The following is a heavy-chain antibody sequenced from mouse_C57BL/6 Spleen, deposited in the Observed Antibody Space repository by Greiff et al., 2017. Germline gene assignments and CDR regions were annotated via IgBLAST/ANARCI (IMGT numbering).Heavy chain of an antibody. D-gene: IGHD2-4*01. J-gene: IGHJ2*01. CDR3: ARESTMIPYFDY. CDR1: GFTFSSYA. V-gene: IGHV5-4*01. CDR2: ISDGGSYT. Sequence: EVKLVESGGGLVKPGGSLKLSCAASGFTFSSYAMSWVRQTPEKRLEWVATISDGGSYTDYPDNVKGRFTISRDNAKNNLYLQMSHLKSEDTAMYYCARESTMIPYFDYWGQGTTLTVSS.